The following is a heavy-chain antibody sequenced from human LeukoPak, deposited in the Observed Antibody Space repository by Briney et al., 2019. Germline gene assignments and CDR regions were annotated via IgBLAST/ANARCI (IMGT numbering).Heavy chain of an antibody. CDR1: GYTFTSYD. J-gene: IGHJ4*02. Sequence: GASVKVSCKASGYTFTSYDINWVRQAPGQGLEWMGGIIPIFGTANYAQKFQGRVTITTDESTSTAYMELSSLRSEDTAVYYCASHCSSTSCYKILWGQGTLVTVSS. CDR2: IIPIFGTA. CDR3: ASHCSSTSCYKIL. D-gene: IGHD2-2*01. V-gene: IGHV1-69*05.